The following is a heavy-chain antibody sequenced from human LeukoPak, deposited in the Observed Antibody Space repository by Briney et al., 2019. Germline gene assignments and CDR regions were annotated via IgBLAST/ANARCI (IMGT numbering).Heavy chain of an antibody. J-gene: IGHJ6*03. CDR3: AKMMGRRLYDYCMAV. CDR2: MSGSGDGT. Sequence: PGGSLRLSCAASGFAFSNFAMRWVRQAPGKGLEWVSAMSGSGDGTYYADSVKGRLTISRDNSKNTLYLQMNSLRAEDTAVYYCAKMMGRRLYDYCMAVWGKGTTVTVSS. CDR1: GFAFSNFA. D-gene: IGHD6-25*01. V-gene: IGHV3-23*01.